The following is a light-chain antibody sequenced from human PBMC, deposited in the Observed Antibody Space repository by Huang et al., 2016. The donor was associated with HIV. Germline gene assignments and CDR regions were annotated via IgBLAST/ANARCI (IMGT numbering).Light chain of an antibody. CDR3: QQYNNWPPAN. CDR2: GAS. V-gene: IGKV3-15*01. Sequence: EIVMTQSPATLSVSPGEKATLSYRASQSVSTNLAWYQQKPGQAPRLLIYGASTRATGIPTRFSGSGSGTEFTLTITSLQSEDFAVYYCQQYNNWPPANFGQGTKLEIQ. CDR1: QSVSTN. J-gene: IGKJ2*01.